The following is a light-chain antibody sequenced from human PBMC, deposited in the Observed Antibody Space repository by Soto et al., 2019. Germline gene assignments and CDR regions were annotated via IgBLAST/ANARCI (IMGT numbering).Light chain of an antibody. J-gene: IGLJ3*02. Sequence: QSVLTQPPSASGTPGQRVTISCSGSSSNIGSNYVYWYQQLPGTAPKLLIHSNNQRPSGVPDRFSGSKSGTSASLAISGLRSEDEADYYCAAWDDSLSGPVFGGGTKLTVL. V-gene: IGLV1-47*02. CDR1: SSNIGSNY. CDR2: SNN. CDR3: AAWDDSLSGPV.